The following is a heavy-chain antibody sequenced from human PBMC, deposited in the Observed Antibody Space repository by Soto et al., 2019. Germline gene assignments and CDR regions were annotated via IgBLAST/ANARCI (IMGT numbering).Heavy chain of an antibody. D-gene: IGHD3-9*01. Sequence: EVQLVESGGGLVKPGGSLRLSCAASDFTFSNAWMNWVRQAPGKGLEWVGRIKSKTDGGTTDYATPVKGRFTISRDDSKNTLYLQMNSLKTEDTAVYYCTTEYDILTGYYQKNFDYWGQGTLVTVSS. J-gene: IGHJ4*02. CDR2: IKSKTDGGTT. CDR3: TTEYDILTGYYQKNFDY. V-gene: IGHV3-15*07. CDR1: DFTFSNAW.